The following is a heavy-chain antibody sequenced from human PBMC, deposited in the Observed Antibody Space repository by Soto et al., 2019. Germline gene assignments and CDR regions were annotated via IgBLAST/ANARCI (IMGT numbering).Heavy chain of an antibody. CDR2: LGTAGDT. Sequence: VQLVESGGGFVQPGGSLRLSCEASGFNFSSYDMHWVRQATGKGLEWVSVLGTAGDTFYTGSVKGRFTISRENGKNSLYLQMNSLRAGDTAVYYCARAGQGASCSGGSCYLGASDIWGQGTMVTVSS. J-gene: IGHJ3*02. CDR3: ARAGQGASCSGGSCYLGASDI. CDR1: GFNFSSYD. V-gene: IGHV3-13*01. D-gene: IGHD2-15*01.